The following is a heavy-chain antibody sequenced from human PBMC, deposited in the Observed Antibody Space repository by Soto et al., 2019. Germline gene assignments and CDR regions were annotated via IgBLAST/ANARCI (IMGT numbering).Heavy chain of an antibody. CDR1: GFIFSNYG. Sequence: PGGSLRLSCVGSGFIFSNYGMHWVRQAPGKGLEWVAFISYDGSDILYGDSVKGRFTISRDNSKSTLFLHMNRPTAEDTAIYFCALVRVADSSLDHWGQGTLVTVS. CDR3: ALVRVADSSLDH. J-gene: IGHJ4*02. CDR2: ISYDGSDI. V-gene: IGHV3-30*02. D-gene: IGHD3-10*02.